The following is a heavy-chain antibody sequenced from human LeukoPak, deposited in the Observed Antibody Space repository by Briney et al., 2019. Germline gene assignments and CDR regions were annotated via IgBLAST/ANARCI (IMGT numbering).Heavy chain of an antibody. CDR2: IYYSGST. Sequence: SETLSLTCTVSGGSISSYYWSWIRQPPGKGLEWIGYIYYSGSTNYNPSLKSRVTISADTSKNQFSLKLSSVTAADTAVYYCARHSSGWYKMGVDYWGQGTLVTVSS. V-gene: IGHV4-59*01. D-gene: IGHD6-19*01. CDR1: GGSISSYY. J-gene: IGHJ4*02. CDR3: ARHSSGWYKMGVDY.